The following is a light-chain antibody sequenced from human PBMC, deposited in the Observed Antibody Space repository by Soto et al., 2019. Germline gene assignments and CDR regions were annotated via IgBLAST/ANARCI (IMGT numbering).Light chain of an antibody. V-gene: IGKV3D-15*02. CDR1: QSVRSN. J-gene: IGKJ5*01. CDR2: GAS. Sequence: EIVLTQSPVTLSVSPGERATLSCRASQSVRSNLAWYQQKPGQAPKVLIHGASTRAAAIPARFSGSGSGTDFTLTISRLEPEDFAVYYCQQYSTSPTFGEGTRLET. CDR3: QQYSTSPT.